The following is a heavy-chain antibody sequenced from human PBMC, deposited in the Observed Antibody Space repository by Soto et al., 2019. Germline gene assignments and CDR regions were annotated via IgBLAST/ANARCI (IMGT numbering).Heavy chain of an antibody. J-gene: IGHJ4*02. CDR3: ARNGSGH. CDR2: IYTGGDT. CDR1: GLTVSTNP. Sequence: EVQLVESGGGLVPPGGALRRSCAASGLTVSTNPMSWVRQSPGKGLEWVAVIYTGGDTHYADSVKGRFTISRDNSKNTLNLQMNSLRPEDMAAYYCARNGSGHWGQGTLVIVSS. V-gene: IGHV3-66*01.